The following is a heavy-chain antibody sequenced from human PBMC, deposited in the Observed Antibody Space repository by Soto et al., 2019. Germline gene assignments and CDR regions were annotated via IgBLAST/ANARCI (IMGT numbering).Heavy chain of an antibody. CDR2: IWNDGSNK. D-gene: IGHD4-17*01. CDR1: GFTFRTYG. V-gene: IGHV3-33*06. J-gene: IGHJ3*02. CDR3: AKVGGDNIFDAFDI. Sequence: QVQLVESGGGVVQPGRSLILACAASGFTFRTYGMHWVLQAPGKGLEWVAVIWNDGSNKYYADSVRGRFTISRDNSKNTLYLQMNSLRAEDTAVYYCAKVGGDNIFDAFDIWGRGTVVTVSS.